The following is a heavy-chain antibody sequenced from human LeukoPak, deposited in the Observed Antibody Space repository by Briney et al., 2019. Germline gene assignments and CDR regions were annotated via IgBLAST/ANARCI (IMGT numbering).Heavy chain of an antibody. CDR3: ARLTDKLYSGSYYGMDV. CDR1: GGSISSYY. Sequence: PSETLSLTCTVSGGSISSYYWSWIRQPPGKGLEWIGYIYYSGSTNYNPSLKSRVTISVDTSKNQFSLKLSSVTAADTAVYYCARLTDKLYSGSYYGMDVWGQGTTVTVSS. V-gene: IGHV4-59*08. D-gene: IGHD1-26*01. CDR2: IYYSGST. J-gene: IGHJ6*02.